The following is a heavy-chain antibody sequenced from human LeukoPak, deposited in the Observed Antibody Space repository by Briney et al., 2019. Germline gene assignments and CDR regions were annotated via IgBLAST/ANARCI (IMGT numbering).Heavy chain of an antibody. D-gene: IGHD5-18*01. CDR2: IDPGDSDT. J-gene: IGHJ4*02. V-gene: IGHV5-51*01. CDR1: GYSFTTYW. Sequence: GESLKISCKGSGYSFTTYWIGWVRQMPGKGLEWMGIIDPGDSDTRYSPSFQGQVTISADKSISTAYLQWSSLKASDTALYYCARRGDSYGDYNFDYWGQGTLVTASS. CDR3: ARRGDSYGDYNFDY.